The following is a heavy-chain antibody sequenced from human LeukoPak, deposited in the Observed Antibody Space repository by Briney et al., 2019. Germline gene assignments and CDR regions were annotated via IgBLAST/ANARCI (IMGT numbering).Heavy chain of an antibody. Sequence: SETLSLTCTVSGGSISSGTYYWSWIRQPAGKGLEWIGRIYTSGSTNYNPSLKSRVTISVDTSKNQFSLKLSSVTAADTAVYYCARGHIGPWGQGTLVTVSS. CDR2: IYTSGST. D-gene: IGHD2-21*01. CDR3: ARGHIGP. J-gene: IGHJ5*02. CDR1: GGSISSGTYY. V-gene: IGHV4-61*02.